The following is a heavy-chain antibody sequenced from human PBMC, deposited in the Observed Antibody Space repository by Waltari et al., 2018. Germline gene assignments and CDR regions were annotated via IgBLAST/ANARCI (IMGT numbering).Heavy chain of an antibody. D-gene: IGHD3-22*01. Sequence: EVQLLESGGGLVQPGGSLRLSCAASGFTFSSYAMSWVRQAPGKGLEWVSVIYSGGSTYYADSVKGRFTISRDNSKNTLYLQMNSLRAEDTAVYYCPRKVPSGYYFDYWGQGTLVTVSS. CDR1: GFTFSSYA. J-gene: IGHJ4*02. V-gene: IGHV3-23*03. CDR2: IYSGGST. CDR3: PRKVPSGYYFDY.